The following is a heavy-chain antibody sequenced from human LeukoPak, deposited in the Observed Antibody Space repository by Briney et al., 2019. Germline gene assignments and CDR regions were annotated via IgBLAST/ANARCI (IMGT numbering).Heavy chain of an antibody. V-gene: IGHV3-21*01. Sequence: GGSLRLSCAASGFTFSSYSMNWVRQAPGKGLEWVSSISSSSSYIYYADSVKGRFTVSRDNAKNSLDLQMNSLRADDTAVYYCVRADSSGYYHPINWGQGTLVTVSS. D-gene: IGHD3-22*01. J-gene: IGHJ4*02. CDR1: GFTFSSYS. CDR2: ISSSSSYI. CDR3: VRADSSGYYHPIN.